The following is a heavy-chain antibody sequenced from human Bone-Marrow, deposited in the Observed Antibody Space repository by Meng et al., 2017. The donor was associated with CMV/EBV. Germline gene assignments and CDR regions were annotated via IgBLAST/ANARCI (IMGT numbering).Heavy chain of an antibody. CDR1: GFTFSSYS. CDR2: ISSSSSYI. J-gene: IGHJ6*02. V-gene: IGHV3-21*01. D-gene: IGHD2-15*01. CDR3: ARIVGDV. Sequence: GESLKISCAASGFTFSSYSMNWVRQAPGKGLEWVSSISSSSSYIYYADSVKGRFTISRDNSKNTLYLQMNSLRAEDTAVYYCARIVGDVWGQGTTVTVSS.